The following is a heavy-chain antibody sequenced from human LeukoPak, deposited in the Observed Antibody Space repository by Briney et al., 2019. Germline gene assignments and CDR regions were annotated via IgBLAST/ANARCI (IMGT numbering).Heavy chain of an antibody. CDR1: GGSFSGYY. CDR3: ARVVSGRDGYNFLTRRGYFDY. V-gene: IGHV4-34*01. D-gene: IGHD5-24*01. CDR2: INHSGST. J-gene: IGHJ4*02. Sequence: TSETLSLACAVYGGSFSGYYWSWIRQPPGKGLEWIGEINHSGSTNYNPSLKSRVTISVDTSKNQFSLKLSSVTAADTAVYYCARVVSGRDGYNFLTRRGYFDYWGQGTLVTVS.